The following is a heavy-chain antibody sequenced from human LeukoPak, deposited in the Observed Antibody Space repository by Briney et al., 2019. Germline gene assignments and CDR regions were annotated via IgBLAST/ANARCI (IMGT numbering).Heavy chain of an antibody. CDR1: GFTFDDYA. J-gene: IGHJ6*02. Sequence: GGSLRLSCAASGFTFDDYAMHWVRQAPGKGLEWVSGISWNSGSIGYADSVKGRFTISRDNAKNSLYLQMNSLRAEDTALYYCAKDKGPEGYCSGGSCPYYYGMDVWGQGTTVTVSS. CDR2: ISWNSGSI. CDR3: AKDKGPEGYCSGGSCPYYYGMDV. V-gene: IGHV3-9*01. D-gene: IGHD2-15*01.